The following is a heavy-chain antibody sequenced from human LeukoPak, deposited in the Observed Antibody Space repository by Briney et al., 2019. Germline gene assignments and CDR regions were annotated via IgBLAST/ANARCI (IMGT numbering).Heavy chain of an antibody. Sequence: PGGSLRLSCAASGFTFSSYSMTWVRQAPGKGLEWVSYISSSSSTIYYADSVKGRFTISRDNAKNSLYLQMNSLRAEDTAVYYCAREPNSSGWYGRGGRFDYWGQGTLVTVSS. CDR2: ISSSSSTI. CDR1: GFTFSSYS. J-gene: IGHJ4*02. CDR3: AREPNSSGWYGRGGRFDY. D-gene: IGHD6-19*01. V-gene: IGHV3-48*01.